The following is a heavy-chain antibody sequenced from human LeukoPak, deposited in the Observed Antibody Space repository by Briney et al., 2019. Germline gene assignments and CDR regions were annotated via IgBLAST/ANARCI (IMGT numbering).Heavy chain of an antibody. CDR3: ARDRGGSYSAIDY. J-gene: IGHJ4*02. V-gene: IGHV3-48*04. CDR1: GFTFSSYS. Sequence: GGSLRLSCAASGFTFSSYSLNWVRQAPGKGLEKVSFISSSSITIYYADSVKGRFTISRDNAEKSLYLQMNSLRAEDTAVYYCARDRGGSYSAIDYWGQGTLVTVSS. CDR2: ISSSSITI. D-gene: IGHD2-15*01.